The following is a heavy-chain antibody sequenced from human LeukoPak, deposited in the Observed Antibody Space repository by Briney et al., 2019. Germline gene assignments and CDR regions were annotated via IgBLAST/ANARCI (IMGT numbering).Heavy chain of an antibody. V-gene: IGHV4-31*03. CDR2: IYYTGST. CDR3: AREADSGTYARYGMDV. CDR1: GVSMTSGGYH. Sequence: SETLSLTCTVSGVSMTSGGYHWSWIRQHPEKGLEWIGYIYYTGSTYYNPSLKSRVRISVDTSKNQFSLNLIYVTVADTAVYYCAREADSGTYARYGMDVWGQGTTVTVS. J-gene: IGHJ6*02. D-gene: IGHD1-26*01.